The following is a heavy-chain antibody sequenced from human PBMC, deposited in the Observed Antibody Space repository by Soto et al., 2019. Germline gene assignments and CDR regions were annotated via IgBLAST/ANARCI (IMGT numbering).Heavy chain of an antibody. Sequence: GSLRLSCAASGFTFSDYYMSWIRQAPGKGLEWVSYISSSGSTIYYADSVKGRFTISRDNAKISLYLQMNSLRAEDTAVYYCARSRPLYYDSSGYYLDYWGQGTLVTVSS. CDR3: ARSRPLYYDSSGYYLDY. V-gene: IGHV3-11*01. J-gene: IGHJ4*02. CDR2: ISSSGSTI. D-gene: IGHD3-22*01. CDR1: GFTFSDYY.